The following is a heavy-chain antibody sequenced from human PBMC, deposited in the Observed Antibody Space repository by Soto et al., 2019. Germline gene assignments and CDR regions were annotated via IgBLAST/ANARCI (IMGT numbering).Heavy chain of an antibody. CDR2: IKQDGSEK. CDR3: ARDSYGDYGSYYYGMDV. V-gene: IGHV3-7*05. J-gene: IGHJ6*02. CDR1: GFTFSSYW. Sequence: GGSLRLSCAASGFTFSSYWMSWVRQAPGKGLEWVANIKQDGSEKYYVDSVKGRFTISRDNAKNSLYLQMNSLRAEDTAVYYCARDSYGDYGSYYYGMDVWGQGTTVTVSS. D-gene: IGHD4-17*01.